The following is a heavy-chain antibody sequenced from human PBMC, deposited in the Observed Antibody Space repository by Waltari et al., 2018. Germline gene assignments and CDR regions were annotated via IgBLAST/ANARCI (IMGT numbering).Heavy chain of an antibody. Sequence: QVQLQESGPGLVKPSQTLSLTCTVSGGSVSSDTYYWSWIRQPAGRGLEWIGRIYTSGSTKYNPTLKSRVTLSIDTSRNQFSLKLRSVTVADTAVYYCAREGGDFWSGYNWFNPWGQETLVTVSS. D-gene: IGHD3-3*01. CDR3: AREGGDFWSGYNWFNP. V-gene: IGHV4-61*02. CDR1: GGSVSSDTYY. CDR2: IYTSGST. J-gene: IGHJ5*02.